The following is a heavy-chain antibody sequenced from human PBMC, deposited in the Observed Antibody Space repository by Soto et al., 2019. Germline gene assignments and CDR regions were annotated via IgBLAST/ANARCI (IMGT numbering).Heavy chain of an antibody. CDR2: TNHSGST. Sequence: SETLSLTSANYGRSLSVYYWSWIRQPPGKGLEWIGETNHSGSTNSNPSLKSRVTISVDTSKNQFSLKLSSVTAADTAVYYCARGGGLLLWFGLDYGMDVWGQGTTVT. CDR1: GRSLSVYY. J-gene: IGHJ6*02. D-gene: IGHD3-10*01. V-gene: IGHV4-34*01. CDR3: ARGGGLLLWFGLDYGMDV.